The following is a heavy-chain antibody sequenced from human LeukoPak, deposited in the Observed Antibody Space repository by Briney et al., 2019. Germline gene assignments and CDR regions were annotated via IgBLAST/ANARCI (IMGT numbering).Heavy chain of an antibody. Sequence: SVKVSCKASGGTFSNYAISWVRQAPGQGLEWMGRIIPILGIANYAQKFQGRVTITADKSTSTAYMELSSLRSEDTAVYYCARGGKVGRTVTTYDMDVWGQGTTATVSS. CDR2: IIPILGIA. CDR3: ARGGKVGRTVTTYDMDV. V-gene: IGHV1-69*04. J-gene: IGHJ6*02. CDR1: GGTFSNYA. D-gene: IGHD4-17*01.